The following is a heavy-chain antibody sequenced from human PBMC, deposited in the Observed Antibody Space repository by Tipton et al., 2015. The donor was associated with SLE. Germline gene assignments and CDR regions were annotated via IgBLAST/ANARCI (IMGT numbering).Heavy chain of an antibody. J-gene: IGHJ5*02. CDR3: ARDLRYCTGGVCYTDDNWFDP. V-gene: IGHV1-18*01. CDR2: ISAYNGNT. CDR1: GYTFTSYG. D-gene: IGHD2-8*02. Sequence: QVQLVQSGAEVKKPGASVKVSCKASGYTFTSYGISWVRQAPGQGLGWMGWISAYNGNTNYAQKLQGRVTMTTDTSTSTAYMELRSLRSADTAVYYCARDLRYCTGGVCYTDDNWFDPWGQGTLVTVSS.